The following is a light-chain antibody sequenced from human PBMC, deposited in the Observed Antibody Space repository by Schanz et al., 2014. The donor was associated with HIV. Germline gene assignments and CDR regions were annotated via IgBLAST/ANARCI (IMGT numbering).Light chain of an antibody. CDR3: QHYGSSRWT. J-gene: IGKJ1*01. CDR2: DAS. Sequence: VMTQSPATLSVSPGERATLFCRASQNVNSNLAWYQQKPGQAPRLLIVDASNRATGIPARFSGSGSGTDFTLTISRLEPEDFAVYYCQHYGSSRWTFGQGTKVEIK. CDR1: QNVNSN. V-gene: IGKV3-20*01.